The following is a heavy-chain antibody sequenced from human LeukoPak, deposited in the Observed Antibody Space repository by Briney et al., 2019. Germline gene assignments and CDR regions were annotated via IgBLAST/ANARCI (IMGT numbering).Heavy chain of an antibody. V-gene: IGHV4-4*07. CDR3: ARGPHTYYYDSSGYSSHYYFDY. D-gene: IGHD3-22*01. CDR2: IYTSGST. CDR1: GGSISSYY. J-gene: IGHJ4*02. Sequence: SETLSLTCIVSGGSISSYYWSWIRQPAGKGLEWIGRIYTSGSTNYNPSLKSRVTMSVDTSKNQFSLKLSSVTAADTAVYYCARGPHTYYYDSSGYSSHYYFDYWGQGTLVTVSS.